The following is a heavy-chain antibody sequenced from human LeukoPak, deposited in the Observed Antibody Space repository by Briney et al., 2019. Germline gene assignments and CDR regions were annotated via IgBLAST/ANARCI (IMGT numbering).Heavy chain of an antibody. D-gene: IGHD2-15*01. CDR2: ISWDGGST. CDR3: AKDKSPRLYCSGGSCYSFDQPLYYYYYMDV. V-gene: IGHV3-43D*03. J-gene: IGHJ6*03. Sequence: GGSLRLSCAASGFTFDDYAMHWVRQAPGKGLEGASLISWDGGSTYYADSVKGRFTISRDNSKNSLYLQMNSLRAEDTALYYCAKDKSPRLYCSGGSCYSFDQPLYYYYYMDVWGKGTTVTVSS. CDR1: GFTFDDYA.